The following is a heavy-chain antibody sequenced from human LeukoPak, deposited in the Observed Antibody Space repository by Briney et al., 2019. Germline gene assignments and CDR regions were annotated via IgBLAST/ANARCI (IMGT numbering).Heavy chain of an antibody. D-gene: IGHD2-8*01. CDR2: ISWNSGTI. CDR1: GFTFDDYA. J-gene: IGHJ4*02. V-gene: IGHV3-9*03. Sequence: GRSLRLSCAASGFTFDDYAMHWVRQAPGKGLEWVSSISWNSGTIGHADSVKGRFTISRDNAKNSLYLQMNSLRAEDMAFYYCAKGRGLMAAFDYWGQGTLVTVSS. CDR3: AKGRGLMAAFDY.